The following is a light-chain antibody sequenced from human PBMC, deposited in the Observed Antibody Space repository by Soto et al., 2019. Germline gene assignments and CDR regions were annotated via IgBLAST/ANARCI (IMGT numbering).Light chain of an antibody. Sequence: DIQMTQSPSTLSASVGDRVTITCRASQSISSWLAWYQQKPGKAPKLLIYGASSRATGIPDRFSGSGSGTDFTLTISRLEPEDFAVYYCQQYGSSSITFGQGTRLENK. CDR2: GAS. J-gene: IGKJ5*01. V-gene: IGKV1-5*01. CDR1: QSISSW. CDR3: QQYGSSSIT.